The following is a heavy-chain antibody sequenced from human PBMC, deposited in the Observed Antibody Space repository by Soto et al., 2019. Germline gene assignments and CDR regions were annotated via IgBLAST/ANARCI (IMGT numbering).Heavy chain of an antibody. CDR3: ARASYYYYGMDV. J-gene: IGHJ6*04. CDR1: GYSFINYG. CDR2: ISVYNGNT. Sequence: GASVKVSCKASGYSFINYGISWVRQAPGQGLEWMGWISVYNGNTKYAQKVQDRVTMTTDTPTSTANMELRSLRSDDTAVDYCARASYYYYGMDVWGEGTTVTVSS. V-gene: IGHV1-18*01.